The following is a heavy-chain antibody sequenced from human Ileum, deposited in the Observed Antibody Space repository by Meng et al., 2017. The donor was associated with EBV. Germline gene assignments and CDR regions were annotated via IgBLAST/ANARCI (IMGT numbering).Heavy chain of an antibody. J-gene: IGHJ5*02. D-gene: IGHD3-22*01. V-gene: IGHV1-69*01. CDR3: ARDGRQYYYDSSGYHPNWFDP. CDR1: GGNLSSYA. CDR2: IIPIFGTA. Sequence: VQAVRAGAEVKKPGSAGKCTCKASGGNLSSYAISWVRQAPGQGLEWMGGIIPIFGTANYAQKFQGRVTITADESTSTAYMELSSLRSEDTAVYYCARDGRQYYYDSSGYHPNWFDPWGQGTLVTVSS.